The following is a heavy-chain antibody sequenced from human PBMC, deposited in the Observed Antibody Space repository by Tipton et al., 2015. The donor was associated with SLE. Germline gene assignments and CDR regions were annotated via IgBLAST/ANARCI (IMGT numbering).Heavy chain of an antibody. J-gene: IGHJ4*02. Sequence: TLSLTCTVSGASISNYCWSWIRQPPGKGLEWIGYISYSGSTDYDPSLKSRVSISVDTSKNQVSLRLSSVTAADTAIYYCARDRGSSGYYYGLDYWGQGTLVTVSS. D-gene: IGHD3-22*01. CDR3: ARDRGSSGYYYGLDY. CDR1: GASISNYC. CDR2: ISYSGST. V-gene: IGHV4-59*01.